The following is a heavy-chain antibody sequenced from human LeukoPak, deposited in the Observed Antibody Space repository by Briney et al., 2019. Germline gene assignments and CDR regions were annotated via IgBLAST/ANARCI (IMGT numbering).Heavy chain of an antibody. Sequence: GGSLRRSCTASGLTFSTSGFNWVRQAPGKGLEWVASIGPTGSDRYHADSIKGRFTISRDNANNFLYLQMNSLRAEDTAVYYCATETNGRHYDYWGQGTLLTVSS. D-gene: IGHD1-14*01. J-gene: IGHJ4*02. CDR2: IGPTGSDR. CDR3: ATETNGRHYDY. V-gene: IGHV3-21*06. CDR1: GLTFSTSG.